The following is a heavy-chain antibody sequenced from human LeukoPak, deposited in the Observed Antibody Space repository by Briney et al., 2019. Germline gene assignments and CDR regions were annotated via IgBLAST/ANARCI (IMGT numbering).Heavy chain of an antibody. CDR2: FDPEDGET. J-gene: IGHJ5*02. CDR1: GYTLNELS. CDR3: ARDGITMTGSDWFDP. V-gene: IGHV1-24*01. D-gene: IGHD3-22*01. Sequence: ASVKVPCKVSGYTLNELSMHWVRQAPGKGHEWMGGFDPEDGETIYAKKFQGRVTMTRDTSISTAHMELSRLRSDDTAVYYCARDGITMTGSDWFDPWGQGTLVTVSS.